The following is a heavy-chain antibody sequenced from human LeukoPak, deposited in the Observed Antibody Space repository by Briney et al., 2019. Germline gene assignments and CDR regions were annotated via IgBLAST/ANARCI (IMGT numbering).Heavy chain of an antibody. J-gene: IGHJ4*02. CDR2: TSYDGSNE. D-gene: IGHD1-26*01. CDR3: AKEGRGMGAATMDY. CDR1: GFTFSRNG. Sequence: PGGSLRLSCAASGFTFSRNGMHWVRQAPGKGLEWVAATSYDGSNEYYAESVGRFSISRDNSNNTLYLQLTSLRADDTAVYYCAKEGRGMGAATMDYWGQGTLVTVSS. V-gene: IGHV3-30*18.